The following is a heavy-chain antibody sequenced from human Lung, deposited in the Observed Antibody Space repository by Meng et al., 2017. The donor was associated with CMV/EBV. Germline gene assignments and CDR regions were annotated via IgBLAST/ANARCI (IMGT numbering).Heavy chain of an antibody. V-gene: IGHV3-7*01. CDR2: IKEDGSEK. CDR1: TFTFNDYW. CDR3: ARARGYGPRYYGMDG. Sequence: GGSXRLXCAASTFTFNDYWMSWVRQAPGKGLEWVANIKEDGSEKYYVDSVKGRFTISRDNAKNSLYLQMYSLRAEDTAVYYCARARGYGPRYYGMDGWGQGXTVTVSS. J-gene: IGHJ6*02. D-gene: IGHD5-18*01.